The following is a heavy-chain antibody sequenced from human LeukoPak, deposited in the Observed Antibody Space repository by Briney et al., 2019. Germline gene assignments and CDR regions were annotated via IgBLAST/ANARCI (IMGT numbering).Heavy chain of an antibody. J-gene: IGHJ3*02. CDR3: ARSGYKYGADALDI. CDR2: IYHSGKT. CDR1: GGSINNRDYY. V-gene: IGHV4-39*07. Sequence: SETLSLTCSVSGGSINNRDYYWGWIRQPPGKGLEWIGSIYHSGKTYYNPSLKSRVTISIDTSKNKFSLKLSSVTAADTAVYYCARSGYKYGADALDIWGQGTMVTVSS. D-gene: IGHD5-18*01.